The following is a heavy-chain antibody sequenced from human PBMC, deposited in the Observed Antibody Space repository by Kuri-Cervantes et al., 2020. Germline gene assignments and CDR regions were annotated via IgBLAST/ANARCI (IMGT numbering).Heavy chain of an antibody. CDR1: GFTFSDYY. CDR3: ARDRRAGSSGWYGTDY. D-gene: IGHD6-19*01. J-gene: IGHJ4*02. CDR2: ISSSGSTI. V-gene: IGHV3-11*01. Sequence: GESLKISCAASGFTFSDYYMSWLRQAPGKGLEWVSYISSSGSTIYYADSVKGRFTISRDNAKNSLYLQMNSLRAEDTAVYYCARDRRAGSSGWYGTDYWGQGTLVTVSS.